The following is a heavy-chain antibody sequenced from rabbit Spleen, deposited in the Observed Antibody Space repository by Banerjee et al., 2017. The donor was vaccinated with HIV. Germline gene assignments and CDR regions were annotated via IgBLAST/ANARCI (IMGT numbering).Heavy chain of an antibody. CDR2: IYTGSGST. D-gene: IGHD1-1*01. Sequence: QSLEESGGDLVKPGASLTLTCTASGFDFSSSYYMSWVRQAPGKGLEWIGCIYTGSGSTFYASWAKGRFTIAKTSSTTVTLQMTSLTAADTATYFCARDLTDVIGWNFGWWGPGTLVTVS. V-gene: IGHV1S40*01. CDR3: ARDLTDVIGWNFGW. J-gene: IGHJ4*01. CDR1: GFDFSSSYY.